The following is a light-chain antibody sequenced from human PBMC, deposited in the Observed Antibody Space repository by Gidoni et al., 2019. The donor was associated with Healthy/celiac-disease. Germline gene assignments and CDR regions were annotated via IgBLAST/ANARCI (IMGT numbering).Light chain of an antibody. V-gene: IGLV2-14*01. CDR3: SSYTSSSTLEVV. Sequence: QSALTQPASVSGSPGQSITIPCTGTSSDVGGYNYFSWYQQHPGKAPKLMIYEVSNRPSGVSNRFSGSKSGNTASLTISGLQAEDEADYYCSSYTSSSTLEVVFGGGTKLTVL. CDR2: EVS. J-gene: IGLJ2*01. CDR1: SSDVGGYNY.